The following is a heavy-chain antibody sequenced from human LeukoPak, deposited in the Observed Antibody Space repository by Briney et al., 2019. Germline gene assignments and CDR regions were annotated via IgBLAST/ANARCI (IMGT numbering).Heavy chain of an antibody. J-gene: IGHJ5*02. V-gene: IGHV1-18*01. CDR2: ISVYNGST. Sequence: GASVTVSCTASAYTFTSYAISWMRQAPGQGLEWMGWISVYNGSTNYAQKFQGRVTMTTDTSTNTVYMELRSLRFDDTAVYYCARDLAGIVGVTAWFDPWGQGTLVTVSS. CDR1: AYTFTSYA. CDR3: ARDLAGIVGVTAWFDP. D-gene: IGHD1-26*01.